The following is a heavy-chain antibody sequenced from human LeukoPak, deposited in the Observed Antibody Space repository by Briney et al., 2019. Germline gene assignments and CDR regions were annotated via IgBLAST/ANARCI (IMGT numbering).Heavy chain of an antibody. J-gene: IGHJ6*03. CDR2: IYYSGST. D-gene: IGHD1-20*01. CDR1: GGSITSYY. CDR3: ARWGITGIRGYYYYMDV. Sequence: SETLSLTCTVSGGSITSYYWSWIRQPQGKGLEWIGYIYYSGSTNYNPSLKSRVTISVDTSKNQFSLNLSSVTAADTAVYYCARWGITGIRGYYYYMDVWGKGTTVTVSS. V-gene: IGHV4-59*12.